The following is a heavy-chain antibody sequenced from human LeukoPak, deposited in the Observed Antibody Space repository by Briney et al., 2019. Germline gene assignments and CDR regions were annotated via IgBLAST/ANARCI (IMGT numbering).Heavy chain of an antibody. V-gene: IGHV3-48*04. CDR3: ARGSLIAAAADGAFDY. CDR1: GCTFSCYI. D-gene: IGHD6-13*01. CDR2: ISSSSSTI. Sequence: TGGFLILSCAASGCTFSCYIMSWVRQARGEVVGWVSYISSSSSTIYYADSVKGRFTISRDNAKNSLYLQMNSLRAEDTAVYYCARGSLIAAAADGAFDYWGQGTLVTVSS. J-gene: IGHJ4*02.